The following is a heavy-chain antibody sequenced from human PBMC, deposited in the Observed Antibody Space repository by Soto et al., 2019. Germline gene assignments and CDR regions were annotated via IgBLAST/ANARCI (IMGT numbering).Heavy chain of an antibody. CDR3: ARAPERYCSSTSCYLFDY. Sequence: SQTLSLTCAISGDSVSSNSAAWNWIRQSPSRGLEWLGRTYYRSKWYNDCAVSVKSRITINPDTSKNQFSLQLNSVTPEDTAVYYCARAPERYCSSTSCYLFDYWGQGTLVTVSS. V-gene: IGHV6-1*01. J-gene: IGHJ4*02. D-gene: IGHD2-2*01. CDR2: TYYRSKWYN. CDR1: GDSVSSNSAA.